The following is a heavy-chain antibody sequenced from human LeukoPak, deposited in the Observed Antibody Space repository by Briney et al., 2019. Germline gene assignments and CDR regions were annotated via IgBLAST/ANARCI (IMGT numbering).Heavy chain of an antibody. CDR2: VSPSHTTR. J-gene: IGHJ3*02. CDR1: GYTFRQYS. D-gene: IGHD3-3*02. Sequence: ASVKVSCNASGYTFRQYSISWVRQAPGKGLEWMGWVSPSHTTRVYAQQFQGRVTMTADTNTNTVSMELRSLRSDDTAVYFCARDYILPLETDNGDGFAIWGQGTVVSVSS. V-gene: IGHV1-18*01. CDR3: ARDYILPLETDNGDGFAI.